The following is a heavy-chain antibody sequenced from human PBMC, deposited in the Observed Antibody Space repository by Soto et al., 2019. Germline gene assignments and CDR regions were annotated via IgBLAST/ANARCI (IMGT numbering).Heavy chain of an antibody. D-gene: IGHD3-9*01. CDR2: IYYSGST. CDR3: ARALDLRPFDY. Sequence: SETLSLTCTVSGGSISSGDYYWSWIRQPPGKGLEWIGYIYYSGSTYYNPSLKSRVTISVDTSKNQFSLKLSSVTAADTAVYYCARALDLRPFDYWGQGTLVTVSS. CDR1: GGSISSGDYY. J-gene: IGHJ4*02. V-gene: IGHV4-30-4*01.